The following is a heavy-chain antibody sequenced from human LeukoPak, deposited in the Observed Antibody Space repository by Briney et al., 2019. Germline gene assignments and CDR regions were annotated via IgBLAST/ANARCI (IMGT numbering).Heavy chain of an antibody. J-gene: IGHJ4*02. CDR3: ASANRSGYSYGFRLDY. D-gene: IGHD5-18*01. CDR2: IYHSGST. Sequence: PSQTLSLTCAVSGGSISSGGYSWSWIRQPPGKGLEWIGHIYHSGSTYYNPSLKSRVTISVDRSKNQFSLKLSSVTAADTAVYYCASANRSGYSYGFRLDYWGQGTLVTVSS. V-gene: IGHV4-30-2*01. CDR1: GGSISSGGYS.